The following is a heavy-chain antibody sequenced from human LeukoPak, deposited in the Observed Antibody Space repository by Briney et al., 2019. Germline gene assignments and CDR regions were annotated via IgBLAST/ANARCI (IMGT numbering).Heavy chain of an antibody. CDR1: GYTFIRYY. D-gene: IGHD4-17*01. J-gene: IGHJ4*02. CDR2: INPSGGST. Sequence: GASVKFSCKASGYTFIRYYMHWVRQAPGQGLEWMGIINPSGGSTSYAQKFQGRVTMTRDTSTSTVYMELSRLRSEDTAVYYCARGGYGDRIDYWGQGTLVSVSS. CDR3: ARGGYGDRIDY. V-gene: IGHV1-46*01.